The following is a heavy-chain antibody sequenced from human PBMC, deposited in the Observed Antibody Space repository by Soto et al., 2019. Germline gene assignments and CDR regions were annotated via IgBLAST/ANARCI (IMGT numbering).Heavy chain of an antibody. CDR1: GDTLSRHG. J-gene: IGHJ6*02. V-gene: IGHV1-69*01. CDR2: IIPIFHIT. D-gene: IGHD5-12*01. Sequence: QEQLVQSGAEVQKPGSSVKVSCKASGDTLSRHGISWVRQAPGQGLEWMGGIIPIFHITNFAQKFQGRLMITADESTRTSYMELSRLGSDDSAVYFCVRVRVGSIPLNYDMAVWGQGTTVNVS. CDR3: VRVRVGSIPLNYDMAV.